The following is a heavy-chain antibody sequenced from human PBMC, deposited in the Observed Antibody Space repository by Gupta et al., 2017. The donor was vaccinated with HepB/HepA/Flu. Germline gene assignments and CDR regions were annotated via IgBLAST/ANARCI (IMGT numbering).Heavy chain of an antibody. CDR1: GYSFIDHY. J-gene: IGHJ4*02. CDR3: ARDGHGNSPFSFDY. CDR2: IHPKTGVA. Sequence: QVQLVQSGAEVMRPGASVKVSCKASGYSFIDHYIDWVRQAPGQGLEWKGRIHPKTGVANFAQNFHDRVTLTRDTSVRTVYMELSSLTSDDRAVYYCARDGHGNSPFSFDYWGQGTLVAVSS. D-gene: IGHD3-3*02. V-gene: IGHV1-2*06.